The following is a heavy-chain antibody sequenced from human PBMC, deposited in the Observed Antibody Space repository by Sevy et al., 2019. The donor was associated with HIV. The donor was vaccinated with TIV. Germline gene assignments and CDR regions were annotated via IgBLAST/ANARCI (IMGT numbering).Heavy chain of an antibody. CDR1: GFTFSSYA. J-gene: IGHJ3*02. Sequence: GGSLRLSCAASGFTFSSYAMSWVRQAPGKGLEWVSAISGSGGSTYYADSVKGRFTISRDKSKNTLYLQMNSLRAEDTCVYYCANPHNYGSGRIRSAFDIWGQGTMVTVSS. V-gene: IGHV3-23*01. CDR2: ISGSGGST. CDR3: ANPHNYGSGRIRSAFDI. D-gene: IGHD3-10*01.